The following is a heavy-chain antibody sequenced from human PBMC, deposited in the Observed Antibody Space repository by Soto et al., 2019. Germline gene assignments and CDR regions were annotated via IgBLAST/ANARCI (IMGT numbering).Heavy chain of an antibody. V-gene: IGHV4-39*01. D-gene: IGHD3-22*01. J-gene: IGHJ5*02. CDR3: ARLKGAFLITTYNWFDP. CDR1: GDSIDTSRYY. CDR2: IYYSGTT. Sequence: QVQLQESGPGLVKPSETLSLNCTVSGDSIDTSRYYWGWIRQPPGKGLEWNGSIYYSGTTYYNPSLKSRVTISADTSKNQFSLKLTSVTAADTAFYYCARLKGAFLITTYNWFDPWGQGTLVTVSS.